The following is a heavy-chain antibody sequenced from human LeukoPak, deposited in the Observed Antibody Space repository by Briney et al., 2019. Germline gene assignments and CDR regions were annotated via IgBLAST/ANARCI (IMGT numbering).Heavy chain of an antibody. J-gene: IGHJ5*02. D-gene: IGHD1-1*01. V-gene: IGHV3-11*01. CDR3: NGGTTVLPWFDP. CDR2: ISSSGSTI. Sequence: GGSLRLSCAASGFTFSDYYMSWIRQAPGKGLEWVSYISSSGSTIYYADSVKGRFTISRDNAKNSLYLQMNSLRAEDTAVYYCNGGTTVLPWFDPWGQGTLVTVSS. CDR1: GFTFSDYY.